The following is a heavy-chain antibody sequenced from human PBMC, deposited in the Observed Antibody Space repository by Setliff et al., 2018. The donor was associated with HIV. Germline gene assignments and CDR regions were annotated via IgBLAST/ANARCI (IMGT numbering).Heavy chain of an antibody. D-gene: IGHD3-22*01. CDR3: GRQVPVPGVAVTPIDY. J-gene: IGHJ4*02. CDR1: GGSISFYY. Sequence: SETLSLTCTVSGGSISFYYWTWLRQFPGKGLEWIGFIFYTGSTTYNPSLNSRVTISVDTSKNQFSLKVTSVTAADTAVYYCGRQVPVPGVAVTPIDYWGLGTLVTVSS. CDR2: IFYTGST. V-gene: IGHV4-59*08.